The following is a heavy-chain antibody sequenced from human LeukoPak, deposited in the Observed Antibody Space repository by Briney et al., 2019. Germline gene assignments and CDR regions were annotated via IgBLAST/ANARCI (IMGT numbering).Heavy chain of an antibody. CDR1: GGSVSSGSYY. Sequence: SETLSLTCTVSGGSVSSGSYYWSWIRQPPGKGLEWIGYIYYSGSTSYNPSLKSRVTISVDTSKNQFSLKLSSVTAADTAVYYCARPDPINDAFDIWGQGTMVTVSS. CDR3: ARPDPINDAFDI. V-gene: IGHV4-61*01. D-gene: IGHD1-14*01. J-gene: IGHJ3*02. CDR2: IYYSGST.